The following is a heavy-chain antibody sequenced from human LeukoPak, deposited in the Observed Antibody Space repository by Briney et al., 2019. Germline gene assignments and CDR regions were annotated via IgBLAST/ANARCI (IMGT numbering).Heavy chain of an antibody. CDR1: GFTLSSYA. D-gene: IGHD3-10*01. CDR2: ISDTGNT. Sequence: GGSLRLSCAASGFTLSSYAMSWVRQAPGKGLEWVSAISDTGNTYHADSVKGRFTISRDNSKNTLYLQMNSLRGEDTAVYYCAKDDSPFSDYMDVWGKGTTVTFFS. J-gene: IGHJ6*03. V-gene: IGHV3-23*01. CDR3: AKDDSPFSDYMDV.